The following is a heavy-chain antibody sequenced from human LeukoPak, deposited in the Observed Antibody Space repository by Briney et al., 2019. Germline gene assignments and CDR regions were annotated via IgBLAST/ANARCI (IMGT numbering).Heavy chain of an antibody. CDR3: ARGQYDFWSGLFDY. J-gene: IGHJ4*02. CDR1: GGSISSYY. V-gene: IGHV4-59*01. Sequence: PSETLSLTRTVSGGSISSYYWSWIRQPPGKGLEWIGYIYYSGSTNYNPSLKSRVTISVDTSKNQFSLKLSSVTAADTAVYYCARGQYDFWSGLFDYWGQGTLVTVSS. D-gene: IGHD3-3*01. CDR2: IYYSGST.